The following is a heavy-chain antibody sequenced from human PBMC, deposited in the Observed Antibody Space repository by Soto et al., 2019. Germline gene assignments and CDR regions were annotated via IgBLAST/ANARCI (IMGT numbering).Heavy chain of an antibody. Sequence: SETLSLTCAVSGASITAYYWAWVRQPPGKGLEYIGHVHNSGRTDYNPSLRSRVTISVDTSRNQFSLKLTSVTAADTAVYYCARSVFPWGQGTLVTVSS. CDR1: GASITAYY. V-gene: IGHV4-59*12. CDR2: VHNSGRT. CDR3: ARSVFP. J-gene: IGHJ5*02.